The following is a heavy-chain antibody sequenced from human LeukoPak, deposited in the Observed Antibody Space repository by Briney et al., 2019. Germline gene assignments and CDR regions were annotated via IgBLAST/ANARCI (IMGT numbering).Heavy chain of an antibody. Sequence: GESLKISCKGSGYTFTSYWIGWVRQMPGKGLEWMGIIYPGDSNTRYSPSFQGQVTISADKSINTAYLQWSTLKASDTAMYYCARGYYYDSSGYPDYWGQGTLVTVSS. CDR1: GYTFTSYW. CDR3: ARGYYYDSSGYPDY. J-gene: IGHJ4*02. V-gene: IGHV5-51*01. D-gene: IGHD3-22*01. CDR2: IYPGDSNT.